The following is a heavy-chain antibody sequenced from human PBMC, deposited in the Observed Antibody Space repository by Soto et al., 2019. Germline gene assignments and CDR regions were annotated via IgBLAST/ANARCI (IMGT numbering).Heavy chain of an antibody. J-gene: IGHJ6*02. V-gene: IGHV3-15*01. CDR2: IKSKTDGGTT. CDR3: TTAPLLNYYYYGMDV. CDR1: GFTFSNAW. Sequence: GGSLRLSCAASGFTFSNAWMSWVRQAPGKGLEWVGRIKSKTDGGTTDYAAPVKGRFTISRDDSKNTLYLQMNSLKTEDTAVYYCTTAPLLNYYYYGMDVWGQGTTVTVSS.